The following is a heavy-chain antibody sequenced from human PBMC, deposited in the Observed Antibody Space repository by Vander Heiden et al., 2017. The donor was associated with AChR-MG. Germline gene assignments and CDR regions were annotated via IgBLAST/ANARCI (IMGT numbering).Heavy chain of an antibody. D-gene: IGHD4-4*01. Sequence: QVQLVESGGGVVQPGRSLRLSCAASGFTFSIYGMHWVRQAPGKGLEWVAVISYDGSNKYYADSVKGRFTISRDNSKNTLYLQMNSLRAEDTAVYYCAKDLDYSNYYYYGMDVWGQGTTVTVSS. J-gene: IGHJ6*02. CDR1: GFTFSIYG. V-gene: IGHV3-30*18. CDR2: ISYDGSNK. CDR3: AKDLDYSNYYYYGMDV.